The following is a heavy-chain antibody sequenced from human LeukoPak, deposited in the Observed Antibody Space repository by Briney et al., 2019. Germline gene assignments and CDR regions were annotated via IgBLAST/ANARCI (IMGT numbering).Heavy chain of an antibody. J-gene: IGHJ6*03. CDR3: ARGSTLKYYYYMDV. CDR2: MNPNSGNT. Sequence: ASVKVSCKASGYTFTSYDINWVRQATGQGLEWMGWMNPNSGNTGYAQKFQGRVTMTRNTSISTAYMELSSLRSEDTAVYYCARGSTLKYYYYMDVWGKGTTVTVSS. V-gene: IGHV1-8*01. CDR1: GYTFTSYD.